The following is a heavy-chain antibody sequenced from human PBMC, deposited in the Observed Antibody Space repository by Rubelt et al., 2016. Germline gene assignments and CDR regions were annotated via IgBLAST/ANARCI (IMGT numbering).Heavy chain of an antibody. CDR2: INQAGSEE. Sequence: EVQLVESGGGLVQPGGSLRLSCAASGFTFSTFSMTWVRQAPGKGLECVANINQAGSEEHYVCSVKGRFTISRDNTKNSLSLQMNNLSAEDTAVYYCAGGRNGALWGQGTLVIVSS. D-gene: IGHD2-8*01. V-gene: IGHV3-7*03. CDR3: AGGRNGAL. CDR1: GFTFSTFS. J-gene: IGHJ4*02.